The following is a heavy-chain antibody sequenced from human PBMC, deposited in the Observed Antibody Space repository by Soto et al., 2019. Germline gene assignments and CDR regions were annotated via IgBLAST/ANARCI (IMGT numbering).Heavy chain of an antibody. J-gene: IGHJ3*02. CDR3: ARGRGEIIVVVPAAMFSGDAFDI. V-gene: IGHV1-69*06. CDR2: IIPIIGTA. Sequence: GASVKVSCKASGGTFSSYAISWVRQAPGQGLEWMGGIIPIIGTANYAQKFQGRVTMTADNSTSTAYMELSSLRSEDTAVYYCARGRGEIIVVVPAAMFSGDAFDIWGQGTMVTVSS. CDR1: GGTFSSYA. D-gene: IGHD2-2*01.